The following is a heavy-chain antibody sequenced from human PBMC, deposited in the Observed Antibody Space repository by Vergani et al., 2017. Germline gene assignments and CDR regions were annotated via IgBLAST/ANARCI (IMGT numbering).Heavy chain of an antibody. CDR2: IYYSGRT. CDR1: GGSISSYY. Sequence: QVQLQESGPGLVKPSETLSLTCTVSGGSISSYYWSWIRQPPGKGLEWIGYIYYSGRTNYNPSLKIRVTISVDTSKNQFSLKLSSVTAADTAVYYCARGVHGRYWGQGTLVTVSS. J-gene: IGHJ4*02. D-gene: IGHD1-1*01. CDR3: ARGVHGRY. V-gene: IGHV4-59*01.